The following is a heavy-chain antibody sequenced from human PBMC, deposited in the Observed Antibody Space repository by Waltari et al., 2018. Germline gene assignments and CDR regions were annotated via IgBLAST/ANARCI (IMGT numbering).Heavy chain of an antibody. V-gene: IGHV1-3*01. CDR2: INAGNGNT. D-gene: IGHD5-12*01. J-gene: IGHJ4*02. Sequence: QVQLVQSGAEVKKPGASVKVSCKASGYTFTSYAMHWVRQAPGQRLEWMGWINAGNGNTKYSQKFQGRVTITRDTSASTAYMELSSLRSEDTAVYYCASNGQYHGASGYEEYYFDYWGQGTLVTVSS. CDR1: GYTFTSYA. CDR3: ASNGQYHGASGYEEYYFDY.